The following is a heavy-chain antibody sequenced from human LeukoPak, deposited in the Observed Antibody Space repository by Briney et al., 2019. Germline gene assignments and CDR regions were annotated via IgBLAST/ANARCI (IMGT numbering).Heavy chain of an antibody. J-gene: IGHJ5*02. Sequence: ASVKVSCKASGGTFSSYAISWVRQAPGQGLEWMGGIIPIFGTANYAQKFQGRVTITADESTSTAYMELSSLRSEDTAAYYRARDRYCSSTSCLNWFDPWGQGTLVTVSS. V-gene: IGHV1-69*13. CDR3: ARDRYCSSTSCLNWFDP. CDR1: GGTFSSYA. D-gene: IGHD2-2*01. CDR2: IIPIFGTA.